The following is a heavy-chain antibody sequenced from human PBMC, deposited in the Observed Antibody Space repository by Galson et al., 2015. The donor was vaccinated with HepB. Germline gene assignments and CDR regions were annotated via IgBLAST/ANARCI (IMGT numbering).Heavy chain of an antibody. CDR2: TSSSGSYI. Sequence: SLRLSCAASGFNFSLYSMNWVRQAPGKGLEWVSSTSSSGSYIYYGDSVKGRCTVSRDSAKTSVYLQMNSLRGDDTAVYYCARALPSGIRGGRVFDHWGQGTLVTVSS. J-gene: IGHJ4*02. V-gene: IGHV3-21*01. D-gene: IGHD3-10*01. CDR3: ARALPSGIRGGRVFDH. CDR1: GFNFSLYS.